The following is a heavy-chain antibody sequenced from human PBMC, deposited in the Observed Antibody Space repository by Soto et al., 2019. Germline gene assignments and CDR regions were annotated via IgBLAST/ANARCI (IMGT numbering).Heavy chain of an antibody. V-gene: IGHV3-33*01. CDR1: GFTFRTYG. CDR3: ARGRVDGGELDL. J-gene: IGHJ4*02. CDR2: IWYDASNK. D-gene: IGHD1-26*01. Sequence: VQLVESGGGVVQPGRSLRLSCAASGFTFRTYGMYWVRQAPGKGLEWVAVIWYDASNKYYADSVKGRFTISRDNSGNTLYLQMNSLRAEDTAVYYCARGRVDGGELDLWGQGTLVTVSS.